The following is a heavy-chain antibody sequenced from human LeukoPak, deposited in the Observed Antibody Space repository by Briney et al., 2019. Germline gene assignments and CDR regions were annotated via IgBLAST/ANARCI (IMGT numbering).Heavy chain of an antibody. D-gene: IGHD3-10*01. CDR3: AKHRGSVLAPHYYYYGMDV. Sequence: GGSLRLSCAASGFTFSSYAMSWVRQAPGKGLEWDSAISGSGGSTYYADSVKGRFTISRDNSKNTLYLQMNSLRAEDTAVYYCAKHRGSVLAPHYYYYGMDVWGQGTTVTVSS. J-gene: IGHJ6*02. CDR1: GFTFSSYA. CDR2: ISGSGGST. V-gene: IGHV3-23*01.